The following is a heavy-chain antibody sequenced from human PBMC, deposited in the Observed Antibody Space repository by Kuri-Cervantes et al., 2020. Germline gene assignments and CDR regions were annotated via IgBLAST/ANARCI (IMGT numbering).Heavy chain of an antibody. CDR1: GFTVSSNY. V-gene: IGHV3-7*01. J-gene: IGHJ4*02. D-gene: IGHD3-22*01. CDR2: IKQDGSEK. Sequence: GESLKISCAASGFTVSSNYMSWVRQAPGKGLEWVANIKQDGSEKYYVDSVKGRFTISRDNAKNSLYLHMNSLRAEDTAVYYCARAVRSYYYDSSGYGYWGQGTLVTVSS. CDR3: ARAVRSYYYDSSGYGY.